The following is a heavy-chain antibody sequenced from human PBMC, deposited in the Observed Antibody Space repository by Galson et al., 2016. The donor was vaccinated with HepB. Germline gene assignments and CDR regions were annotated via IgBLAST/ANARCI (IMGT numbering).Heavy chain of an antibody. J-gene: IGHJ4*02. Sequence: SETLSLTCAVYGGSFSGYSWSWIRQPPGKGLEWIGEINHSGSTNYNPSLKSRVTISVDSSKNQFFLKLNSVTAADTSVYYCARGQGVGATSHSDFWGQGTLVTVSS. CDR1: GGSFSGYS. CDR3: ARGQGVGATSHSDF. D-gene: IGHD1-26*01. CDR2: INHSGST. V-gene: IGHV4-34*01.